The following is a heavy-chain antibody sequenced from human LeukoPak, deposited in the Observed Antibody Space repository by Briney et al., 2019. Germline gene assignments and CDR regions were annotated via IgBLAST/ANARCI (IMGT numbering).Heavy chain of an antibody. J-gene: IGHJ4*02. CDR2: ISGSGDST. V-gene: IGHV3-23*01. CDR3: AKELYGNPSGY. CDR1: GFTFSSYA. D-gene: IGHD2-8*01. Sequence: GGSLRLSCAASGFTFSSYAMSWVRQAPGKGLEWVSGISGSGDSTYYADSVKGRFTISRDNSKNTLYLQMNSLRAEDTAVYYCAKELYGNPSGYWGQGTRVTVSS.